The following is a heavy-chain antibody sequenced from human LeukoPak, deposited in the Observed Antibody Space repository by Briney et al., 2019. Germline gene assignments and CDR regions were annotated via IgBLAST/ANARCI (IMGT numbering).Heavy chain of an antibody. CDR2: MNPNSGNT. D-gene: IGHD6-13*01. J-gene: IGHJ4*02. Sequence: ASVKVSCKASGYTFTSYDINWVRQATGQGLEWMGWMNPNSGNTGYAQKFQGRVTMTRNTSISTAYMELSSLRSEDTAVYYCARGLSLAAAGTGGYWGQGTLVTVSS. CDR3: ARGLSLAAAGTGGY. V-gene: IGHV1-8*01. CDR1: GYTFTSYD.